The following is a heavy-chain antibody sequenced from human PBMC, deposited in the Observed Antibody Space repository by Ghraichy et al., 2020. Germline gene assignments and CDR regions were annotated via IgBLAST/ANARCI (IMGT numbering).Heavy chain of an antibody. D-gene: IGHD3-3*01. CDR2: IYSGGST. Sequence: GGSLRLSCAASGFTVSSNYMSWVRQAPGKGLEWVSVIYSGGSTYYADSVKGRFTISRDNSKNMLYLQMNSLRAEDTAVYYCARADYDFWSGPPFTTNWFDPWGQGTLVTVSS. J-gene: IGHJ5*02. CDR1: GFTVSSNY. V-gene: IGHV3-53*01. CDR3: ARADYDFWSGPPFTTNWFDP.